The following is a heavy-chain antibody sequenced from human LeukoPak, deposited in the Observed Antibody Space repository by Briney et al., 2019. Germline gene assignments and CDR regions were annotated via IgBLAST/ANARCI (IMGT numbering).Heavy chain of an antibody. D-gene: IGHD5-12*01. CDR1: GGSISGYY. J-gene: IGHJ4*02. V-gene: IGHV4-59*08. Sequence: SETLSLTCTVSGGSISGYYWSWIRQPPGKGLEWIGYIYYSGSTNYNPSLKSRISISVDTSKNQFSLRLSFVTAADTAVYYCARRGGGYDSTYFDYWGQGTLVTVSS. CDR2: IYYSGST. CDR3: ARRGGGYDSTYFDY.